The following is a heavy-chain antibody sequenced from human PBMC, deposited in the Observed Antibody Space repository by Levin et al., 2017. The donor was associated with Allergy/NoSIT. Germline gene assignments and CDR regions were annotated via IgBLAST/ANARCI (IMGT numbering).Heavy chain of an antibody. CDR1: GFTFSTYA. D-gene: IGHD1-26*01. Sequence: GESLKISCAASGFTFSTYAMHWVRQAPGKGLEWVAVIAYDGSNKYYADSVKGRFTISRDNSKNTLYLQMNSLRAEDTAVYYCARDGVGPTTYYYGMDVWGQGTTVTVSS. CDR2: IAYDGSNK. J-gene: IGHJ6*02. V-gene: IGHV3-30-3*01. CDR3: ARDGVGPTTYYYGMDV.